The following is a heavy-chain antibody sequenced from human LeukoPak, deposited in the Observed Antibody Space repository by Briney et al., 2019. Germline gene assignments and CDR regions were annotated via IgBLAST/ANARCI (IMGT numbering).Heavy chain of an antibody. CDR3: ARDILGRSNGGSNYFGMEV. J-gene: IGHJ6*02. V-gene: IGHV1-2*04. CDR2: IDLYTGGA. Sequence: ASVKVSCKTSGYTFTTYGLSWVRQAPGQGLEWMGCIDLYTGGAHYAQKFQDWLSMTRDTSINTAYMELSSLRSDDAAVYYCARDILGRSNGGSNYFGMEVWGQGTTVTVSS. CDR1: GYTFTTYG. D-gene: IGHD2-15*01.